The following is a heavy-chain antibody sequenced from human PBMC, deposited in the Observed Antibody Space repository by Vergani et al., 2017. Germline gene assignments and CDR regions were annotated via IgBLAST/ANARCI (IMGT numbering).Heavy chain of an antibody. V-gene: IGHV3-9*01. D-gene: IGHD3-16*01. CDR3: VKDNDYDADGPFDL. Sequence: EVQVVETGGGLVQPGGSLRLSCTASGFTFQAFAFHWVRQVSGRGLEWVSGIDRNYGVKNGNSFEDRFSISRDNAKTAVFLQMNNLRHEDTALYFCVKDNDYDADGPFDLWGRGTLVTVSS. CDR2: IDRNYGVK. J-gene: IGHJ2*01. CDR1: GFTFQAFA.